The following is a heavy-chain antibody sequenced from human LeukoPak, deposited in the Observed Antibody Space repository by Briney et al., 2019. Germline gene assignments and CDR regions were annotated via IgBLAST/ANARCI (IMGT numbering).Heavy chain of an antibody. V-gene: IGHV3-49*04. Sequence: GGSLRLSCTASGFTFGDYAMSWVRQAPGKGLEWVGFIRSKAYGGTTEYAASVKGRFTISRDDSKSIAYLQMNSLKTEDTAMYYCVRVKLGATTRVFDYWGQGTLVTVSS. CDR1: GFTFGDYA. CDR2: IRSKAYGGTT. J-gene: IGHJ4*02. D-gene: IGHD3-16*01. CDR3: VRVKLGATTRVFDY.